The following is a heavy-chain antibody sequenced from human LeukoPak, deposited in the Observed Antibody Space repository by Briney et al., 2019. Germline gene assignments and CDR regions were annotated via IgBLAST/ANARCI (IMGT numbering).Heavy chain of an antibody. J-gene: IGHJ4*02. CDR2: IYYSGST. V-gene: IGHV4-61*01. CDR3: ARGLTGSRRYFDS. D-gene: IGHD3-10*01. CDR1: GGSISSGSYY. Sequence: SQTLSLTCTVSGGSISSGSYYWSWIRQPPGKGLEWIGYIYYSGSTNYNPSLKSRVTISVDTSKNQFSLKLNSVTAADTSVYYCARGLTGSRRYFDSWGQGTLVTVSS.